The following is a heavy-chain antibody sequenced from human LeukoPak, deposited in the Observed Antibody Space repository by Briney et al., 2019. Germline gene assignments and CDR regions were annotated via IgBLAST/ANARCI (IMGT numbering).Heavy chain of an antibody. D-gene: IGHD5-24*01. V-gene: IGHV3-15*01. J-gene: IGHJ4*02. Sequence: GGSLRLSCAASGFTFSNAWMSWVRQAPGKGLEWVGRITSKTDGGTTDYAAPVKGRFTISRDDSKNTLYLQMNSLKTEDTAVYYCTTDPLVLEMATITGYFDYWGQGTLVTVSS. CDR1: GFTFSNAW. CDR2: ITSKTDGGTT. CDR3: TTDPLVLEMATITGYFDY.